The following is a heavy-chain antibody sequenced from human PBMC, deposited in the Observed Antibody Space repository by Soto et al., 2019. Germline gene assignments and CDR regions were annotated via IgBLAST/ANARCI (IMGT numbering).Heavy chain of an antibody. V-gene: IGHV3-33*01. Sequence: GGSLRLSCAASGFTFSSYGMHWVRQAPGKGLEWVAVIWYDGSNKYYADSVKGRFTISRDNSKNTLYLQMNSLRAEDTAVYYCAREPGVVTTATSYYYYMDVWGKGTTVTVSS. CDR2: IWYDGSNK. J-gene: IGHJ6*03. D-gene: IGHD3-3*01. CDR1: GFTFSSYG. CDR3: AREPGVVTTATSYYYYMDV.